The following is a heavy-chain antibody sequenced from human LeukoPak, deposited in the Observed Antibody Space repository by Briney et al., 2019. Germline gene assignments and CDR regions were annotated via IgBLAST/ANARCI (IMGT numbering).Heavy chain of an antibody. CDR3: AGIDPLGFFDQ. CDR2: VFYSGRS. D-gene: IGHD6-25*01. Sequence: SETLSLTCTVSGAFTSTYYWSWVRQPPTGGLEWIGYVFYSGRSNYNPNFTSRVTMSVETSKSQFSLKLTSVSAADTAVYYFAGIDPLGFFDQWGQGTLVTVSS. V-gene: IGHV4-59*13. CDR1: GAFTSTYY. J-gene: IGHJ4*02.